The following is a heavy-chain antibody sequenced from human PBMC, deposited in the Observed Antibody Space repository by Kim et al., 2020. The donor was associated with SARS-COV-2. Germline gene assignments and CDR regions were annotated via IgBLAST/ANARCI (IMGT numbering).Heavy chain of an antibody. Sequence: GGSLRLSCAASGFTFSSYVMHWVRQTPGKGLVWVSRVNSDGSSTCYADSVKGRFTISRDNSKNTLYLQMNSLRVEDTVVYYCARGNYYGMDVWLQGTTVT. CDR1: GFTFSSYV. CDR2: VNSDGSST. J-gene: IGHJ6*02. CDR3: ARGNYYGMDV. V-gene: IGHV3-74*01.